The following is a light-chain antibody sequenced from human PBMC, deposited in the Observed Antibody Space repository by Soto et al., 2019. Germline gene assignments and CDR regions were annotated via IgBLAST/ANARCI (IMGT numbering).Light chain of an antibody. CDR1: QSVSSY. CDR2: DAS. CDR3: QQRSDWPST. J-gene: IGKJ4*01. V-gene: IGKV3-11*01. Sequence: EIVLTQSPATLSLSPGERATLSCRASQSVSSYLAWYQQKPGQAPRLLIYDASNRATGIPARFSGSGSGTDFTLPISSLAHDDFAVYYCQQRSDWPSTCGGGTKVQIK.